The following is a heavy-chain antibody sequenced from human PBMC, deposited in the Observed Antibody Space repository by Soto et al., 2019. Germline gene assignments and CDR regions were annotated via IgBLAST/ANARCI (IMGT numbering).Heavy chain of an antibody. CDR1: GYTFTSYG. CDR3: ARDRGVHCSGGSCYSGWLDP. CDR2: ISAYNGNT. Sequence: ASVKVSCKASGYTFTSYGMSWVRQAPGQGLEWMGWISAYNGNTNYAQKLQGRVTMTTDTSTSTAYMELRSLRSDDTAVYYCARDRGVHCSGGSCYSGWLDPWGQGTLVTVSS. J-gene: IGHJ5*02. V-gene: IGHV1-18*04. D-gene: IGHD2-15*01.